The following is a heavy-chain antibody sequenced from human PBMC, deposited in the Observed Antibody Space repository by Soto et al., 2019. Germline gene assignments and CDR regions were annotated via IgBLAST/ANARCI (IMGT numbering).Heavy chain of an antibody. CDR3: ARDKALDGMDV. Sequence: QEQLVESGGGVVQPGRSLRLSCAASGFTFSRHGMNWVRQAPGKGLEWVAVIWHDGSNQVYADSVKGRFTISRDNSKNTLYLQLNGLRVEDTAVYYCARDKALDGMDVWGQGTMVTVSS. CDR1: GFTFSRHG. J-gene: IGHJ6*02. CDR2: IWHDGSNQ. V-gene: IGHV3-33*01.